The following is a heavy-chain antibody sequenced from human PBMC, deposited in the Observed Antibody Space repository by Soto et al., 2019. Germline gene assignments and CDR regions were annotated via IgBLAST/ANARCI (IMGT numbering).Heavy chain of an antibody. D-gene: IGHD3-10*01. CDR3: ARGLKGKYGSDY. CDR2: VNSDGSTT. V-gene: IGHV3-74*01. CDR1: GFTFSDYW. J-gene: IGHJ4*02. Sequence: EVQLVESGGDLVQPGGSLRLSCAASGFTFSDYWMHWVRQAPGKGLVWVSRVNSDGSTTNYADSVKGRFTISRDNAKNTHYLQMTSLRAEDTAVYYCARGLKGKYGSDYWGQGTRVTVSS.